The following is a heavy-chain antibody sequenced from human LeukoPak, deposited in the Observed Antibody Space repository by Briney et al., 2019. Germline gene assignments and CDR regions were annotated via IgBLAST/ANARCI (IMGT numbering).Heavy chain of an antibody. Sequence: PGGSLRLSCAASGFTVSSNYMSWVRQAPGKGLEWVSVIYSGGSTYYADSVKGRFTISRDNSENTLYLQMNSLRAEDTAVYYCARAEGCSSTSCWGYNWFDPWGQGTLVTVSS. CDR2: IYSGGST. CDR3: ARAEGCSSTSCWGYNWFDP. CDR1: GFTVSSNY. D-gene: IGHD2-2*01. V-gene: IGHV3-66*01. J-gene: IGHJ5*02.